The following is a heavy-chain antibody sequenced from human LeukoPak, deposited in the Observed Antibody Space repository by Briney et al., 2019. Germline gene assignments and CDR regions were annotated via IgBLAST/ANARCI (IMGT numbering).Heavy chain of an antibody. CDR2: INHSGST. Sequence: SETLSLPCALYVGSFTVYYSSGIPEPPGKGLEWIGDINHSGSTKYTPSLKSRVTISLDTCQEQFSLKLCSLTAADTAVYYCARGSMRFGVVPNWFDPWGQGTRVTVSS. CDR1: VGSFTVYY. D-gene: IGHD3-3*01. V-gene: IGHV4-34*01. CDR3: ARGSMRFGVVPNWFDP. J-gene: IGHJ5*02.